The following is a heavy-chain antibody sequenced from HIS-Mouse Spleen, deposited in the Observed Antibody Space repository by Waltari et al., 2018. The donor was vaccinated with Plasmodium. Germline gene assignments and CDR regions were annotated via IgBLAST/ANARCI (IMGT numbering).Heavy chain of an antibody. Sequence: QLQLQESGPGLVKPSETLSLTCTVSGGSIRSSSYYWGWIRLPPGKGLEWIGSIYYSGSTYYNPSLKSRVTISVDTSKNQFSLKLSSVTAADTAVYYCARDRITGTSYFDYWGQGTLVTVSS. CDR3: ARDRITGTSYFDY. J-gene: IGHJ4*02. CDR2: IYYSGST. CDR1: GGSIRSSSYY. V-gene: IGHV4-39*07. D-gene: IGHD1-7*01.